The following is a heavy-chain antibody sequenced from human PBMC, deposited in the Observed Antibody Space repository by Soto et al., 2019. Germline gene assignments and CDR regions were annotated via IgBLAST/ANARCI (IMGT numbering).Heavy chain of an antibody. D-gene: IGHD2-15*01. CDR1: GGSFSGYY. Sequence: SETLSLTCAVYGGSFSGYYWSWIRQPPGKGLEWIGEINHSGSTNYNPSLKSRVTISVDTSKNQFSLKLSSVTAADTAVYYCARRAQKWDCSGGSCLRDAFDIWGQGTMVTVSS. J-gene: IGHJ3*02. V-gene: IGHV4-34*01. CDR3: ARRAQKWDCSGGSCLRDAFDI. CDR2: INHSGST.